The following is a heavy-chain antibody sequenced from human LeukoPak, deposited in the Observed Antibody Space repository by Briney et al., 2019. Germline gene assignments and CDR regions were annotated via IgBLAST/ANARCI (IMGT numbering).Heavy chain of an antibody. V-gene: IGHV4-34*01. CDR2: INHSGST. J-gene: IGHJ2*01. D-gene: IGHD4-17*01. Sequence: SETLSLTCAVYGGSFSGYYWSWIRQPPGKGLEWIGEINHSGSTNYNPSLKSRVTISVDTSKNQFSLKLSSVTAADTAVYYCARLSGDYWYFDLWGRGTLVTVSS. CDR3: ARLSGDYWYFDL. CDR1: GGSFSGYY.